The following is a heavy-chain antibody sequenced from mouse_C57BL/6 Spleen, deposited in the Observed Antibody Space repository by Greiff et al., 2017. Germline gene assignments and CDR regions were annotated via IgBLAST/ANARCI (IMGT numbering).Heavy chain of an antibody. Sequence: VQLQQSGAELVKPGASVKISCKASGYAFSSYWMNWVKQRPGKGLEWIGQIYPGDGDTNYNGKFKGKATLTADKSSSTAYMQLSSLTSEDSAVYFCARGNSSGYYFDYWGQGTTLTVSS. CDR3: ARGNSSGYYFDY. J-gene: IGHJ2*01. CDR1: GYAFSSYW. V-gene: IGHV1-80*01. D-gene: IGHD3-2*02. CDR2: IYPGDGDT.